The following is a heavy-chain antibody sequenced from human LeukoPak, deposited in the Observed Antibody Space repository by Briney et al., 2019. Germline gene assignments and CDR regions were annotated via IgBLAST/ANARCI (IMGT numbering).Heavy chain of an antibody. Sequence: PSETLSLTCTVSGGSINSRSHYWSWIRQLPGKGLEWIGYIYYSGSTYYDPSLQSRVSISLDTSRNQFSLRLRSVTAADTAIYYCAKGGRTWFAPWGQGTQVTVSS. J-gene: IGHJ5*02. CDR3: AKGGRTWFAP. V-gene: IGHV4-31*03. CDR2: IYYSGST. CDR1: GGSINSRSHY.